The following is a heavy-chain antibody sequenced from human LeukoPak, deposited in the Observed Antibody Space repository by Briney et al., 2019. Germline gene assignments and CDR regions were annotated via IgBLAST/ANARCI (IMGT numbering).Heavy chain of an antibody. CDR1: GGSISSYY. Sequence: PSETLSLTCTVSGGSISSYYWSWIRQPAGKGLEWIGRIYTSGSTNYNPSLKSRVTMSVDTSKNQFSLKLSSATAADTAVYYCARDRDKDHSDNWFDPWGQGTLVTVSS. D-gene: IGHD2-15*01. J-gene: IGHJ5*02. CDR2: IYTSGST. CDR3: ARDRDKDHSDNWFDP. V-gene: IGHV4-4*07.